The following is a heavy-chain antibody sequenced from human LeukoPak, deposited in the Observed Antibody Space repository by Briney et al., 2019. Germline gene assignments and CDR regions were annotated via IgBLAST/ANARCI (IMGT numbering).Heavy chain of an antibody. Sequence: SVKVSCKASGATFSSYAISWVRQAPGQGLEWMGRIIPIFGTANYAQKFQGRVTITTDESTSTAYMELSSLRSEDTAVYYCARELPDIVAPDAFDIWGQGTMVTVSS. CDR2: IIPIFGTA. CDR3: ARELPDIVAPDAFDI. J-gene: IGHJ3*02. CDR1: GATFSSYA. D-gene: IGHD5-12*01. V-gene: IGHV1-69*05.